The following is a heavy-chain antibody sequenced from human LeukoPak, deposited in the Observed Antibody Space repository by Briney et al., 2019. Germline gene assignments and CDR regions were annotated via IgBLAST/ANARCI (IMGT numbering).Heavy chain of an antibody. CDR1: GFTFSSYG. D-gene: IGHD3-3*01. Sequence: GGSLRLSCAASGFTFSSYGMHWVRQAPGKGLEWVAVISYDGSNKYYADSVKGRFTISRDNSKNTLYLQMNSLRAEDTAVYYCAKVLWSGYYPQSPYYMDVWGKGTTVTVSS. CDR3: AKVLWSGYYPQSPYYMDV. CDR2: ISYDGSNK. J-gene: IGHJ6*03. V-gene: IGHV3-30*18.